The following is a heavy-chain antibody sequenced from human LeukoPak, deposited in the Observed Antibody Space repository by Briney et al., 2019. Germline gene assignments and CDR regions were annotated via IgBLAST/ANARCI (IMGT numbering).Heavy chain of an antibody. V-gene: IGHV3-23*01. CDR2: VTGSGGTT. D-gene: IGHD4-17*01. Sequence: RPGGSLRLSCAASGFTFSSYAMSWVRQAPGKGLQWVSTVTGSGGTTYYADSVKGRFTISRDDSKNTLYLQMNSLRAEDTAVYYCAKGGTYGDSPLYFDYWGQGTLVTVSS. CDR3: AKGGTYGDSPLYFDY. CDR1: GFTFSSYA. J-gene: IGHJ4*02.